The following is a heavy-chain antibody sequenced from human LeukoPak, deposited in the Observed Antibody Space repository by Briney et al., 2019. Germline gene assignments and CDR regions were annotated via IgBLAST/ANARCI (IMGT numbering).Heavy chain of an antibody. CDR1: GYTFTSYG. CDR3: ARDLGSSWPYYFDY. D-gene: IGHD6-13*01. J-gene: IGHJ4*02. CDR2: ISAYNGNT. V-gene: IGHV1-18*01. Sequence: ASVKVSCKASGYTFTSYGISWVRQAPGQGLEWMGWISAYNGNTNYAQKLQGRVTMTTDTSTSTAYMELRSLRSDDTVVYYCARDLGSSWPYYFDYWGQGTLVTVSS.